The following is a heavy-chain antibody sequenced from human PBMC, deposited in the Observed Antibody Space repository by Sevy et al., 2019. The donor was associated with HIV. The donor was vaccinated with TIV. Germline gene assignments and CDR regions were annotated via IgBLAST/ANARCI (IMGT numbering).Heavy chain of an antibody. D-gene: IGHD2-2*01. Sequence: GGSLRLSCAASGFTFSSYSMNWVRQAPGKGLEWVSSISSSSSSYIYYADSVKGRFTISRDNAKNSLYLQMNSLRAEDTAVYYCARRSSTDAFDIWGQGTMVTVSS. V-gene: IGHV3-21*01. J-gene: IGHJ3*02. CDR3: ARRSSTDAFDI. CDR1: GFTFSSYS. CDR2: ISSSSSSYI.